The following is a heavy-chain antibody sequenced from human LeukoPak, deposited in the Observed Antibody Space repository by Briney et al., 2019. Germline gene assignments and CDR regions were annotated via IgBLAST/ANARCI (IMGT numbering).Heavy chain of an antibody. D-gene: IGHD4-17*01. CDR3: ARDREGPTDYYYMDV. J-gene: IGHJ6*03. V-gene: IGHV4-39*07. CDR2: IYYSGST. CDR1: GGSISSSSYY. Sequence: SETLSLTCTVSGGSISSSSYYWGWIRQPPGKGLEWIGSIYYSGSTYYNPSLKSRVTISVDKSKNQFSLKLSSVTAADTAVYYCARDREGPTDYYYMDVWGKGTTVTVSS.